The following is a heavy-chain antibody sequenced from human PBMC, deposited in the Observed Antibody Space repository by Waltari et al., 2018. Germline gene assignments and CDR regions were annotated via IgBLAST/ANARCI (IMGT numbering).Heavy chain of an antibody. J-gene: IGHJ5*02. CDR1: GGSISSSSYY. CDR2: IYYSGRT. V-gene: IGHV4-39*01. Sequence: QLQLQESGPGLVKPSETLSLTCTVSGGSISSSSYYWGWIRQPPGKGLEWIGSIYYSGRTYSNPSLKSRVTISVDTSKNQFSLKLSSVTAADTAVYYCARPIAVAGTGWFDPWGQGTLVTVSS. D-gene: IGHD6-19*01. CDR3: ARPIAVAGTGWFDP.